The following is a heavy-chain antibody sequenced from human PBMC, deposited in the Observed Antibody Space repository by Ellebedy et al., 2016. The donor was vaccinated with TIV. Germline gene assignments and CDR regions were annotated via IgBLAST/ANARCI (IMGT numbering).Heavy chain of an antibody. J-gene: IGHJ4*02. Sequence: AASVMVSCKASGYTFTGYYMHWVRQAPGPGLEWMGWINPNSGGTKYAQKFQGWVTMTRDTSISTAYMELSRMRSDDTAVYYCAKQGVSGSYYLDYWGQGTLVTVSS. CDR2: INPNSGGT. CDR1: GYTFTGYY. D-gene: IGHD1-26*01. CDR3: AKQGVSGSYYLDY. V-gene: IGHV1-2*04.